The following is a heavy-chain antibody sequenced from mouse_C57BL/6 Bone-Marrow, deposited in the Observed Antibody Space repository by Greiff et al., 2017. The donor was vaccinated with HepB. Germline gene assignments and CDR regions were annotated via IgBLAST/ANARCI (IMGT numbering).Heavy chain of an antibody. J-gene: IGHJ3*01. CDR3: ARGITTVGVAY. CDR1: GYTFTSYT. V-gene: IGHV1-4*01. Sequence: QVQLKQSGAELARPGASVKMSCKASGYTFTSYTMHWVKQRPGQGLEWIGYINPSSGYTKYNQKFKDKATLTADKSSSTAYMQLSSLTSEDSAVYYCARGITTVGVAYWGQGTLVTVSA. D-gene: IGHD1-1*01. CDR2: INPSSGYT.